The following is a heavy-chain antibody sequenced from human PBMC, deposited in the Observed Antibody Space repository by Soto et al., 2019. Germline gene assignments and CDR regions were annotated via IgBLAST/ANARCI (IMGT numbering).Heavy chain of an antibody. CDR3: AKDSGRFGAEDLFDY. CDR1: GFTFSSYG. CDR2: ISYDGSNK. D-gene: IGHD3-10*01. J-gene: IGHJ4*02. Sequence: QVQLVESGGGVVQPGRSLRLSCAASGFTFSSYGMHWVRQAPGKGLEWVAVISYDGSNKYYADSVKGRFTISRDNSKNTLYLQRNSLRAEDTAVYYCAKDSGRFGAEDLFDYWGQGTLVTVSS. V-gene: IGHV3-30*18.